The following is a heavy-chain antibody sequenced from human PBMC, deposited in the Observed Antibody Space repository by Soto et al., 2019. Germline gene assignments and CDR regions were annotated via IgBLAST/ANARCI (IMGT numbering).Heavy chain of an antibody. CDR1: GVTFGSYW. J-gene: IGHJ4*02. Sequence: EVQLVESGGGLVQPGGSLRLSCAASGVTFGSYWMHWVRQAPGKGLVWVSRISPDGTSTSNADSVKGRFTVSRDNTKDTPPLQMDSLRVEDTAVYYWARDGGGLAHWGQGTLVTVSS. CDR3: ARDGGGLAH. V-gene: IGHV3-74*01. CDR2: ISPDGTST. D-gene: IGHD3-16*01.